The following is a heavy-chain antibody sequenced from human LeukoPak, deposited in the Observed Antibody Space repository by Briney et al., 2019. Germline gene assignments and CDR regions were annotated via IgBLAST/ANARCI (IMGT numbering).Heavy chain of an antibody. J-gene: IGHJ3*02. CDR2: IRSKAYGGTT. Sequence: GGSLRLSCTASGFTFGDYAMSWFRQAPGKGLEWVGFIRSKAYGGTTEYAASVKGRFTISRDDSKSIAYLQMSSLKTEDTAVYYCTRDGVATIHDAFDIWGQGTMVTVSS. V-gene: IGHV3-49*03. CDR3: TRDGVATIHDAFDI. D-gene: IGHD5-12*01. CDR1: GFTFGDYA.